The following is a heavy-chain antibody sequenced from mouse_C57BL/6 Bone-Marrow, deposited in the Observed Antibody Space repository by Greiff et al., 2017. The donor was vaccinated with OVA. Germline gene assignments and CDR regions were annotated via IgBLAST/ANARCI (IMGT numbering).Heavy chain of an antibody. CDR3: ARLVTTRGWYFDV. Sequence: VQLQQSGAELARPGASVKLSCKASGYTFTSYGISWVKQRTGQGLEWIGEIYPRSGNTYYNEKFKGKATLTADKSSSTAYMELRSLASEDSAVYFCARLVTTRGWYFDVWGTGTTVTVSS. CDR1: GYTFTSYG. J-gene: IGHJ1*03. D-gene: IGHD2-2*01. CDR2: IYPRSGNT. V-gene: IGHV1-81*01.